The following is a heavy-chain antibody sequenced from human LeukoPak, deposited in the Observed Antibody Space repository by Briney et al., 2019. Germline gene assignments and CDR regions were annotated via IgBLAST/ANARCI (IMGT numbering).Heavy chain of an antibody. J-gene: IGHJ4*02. V-gene: IGHV1-69*05. D-gene: IGHD6-19*01. Sequence: ASVKVSCKASGGTFSSCAISWVRQAPGQGLEWMGRIIPIFGTANYAQKFQGRVTITTDESTSTAYMELSSLRSEDTAVYYCARDLGYSSGWYRYYFDYWGQGTLVTVSS. CDR2: IIPIFGTA. CDR1: GGTFSSCA. CDR3: ARDLGYSSGWYRYYFDY.